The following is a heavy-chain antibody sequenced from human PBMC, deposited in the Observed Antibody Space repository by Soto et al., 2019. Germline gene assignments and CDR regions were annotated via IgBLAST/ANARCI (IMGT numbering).Heavy chain of an antibody. CDR2: IIPIFGTG. CDR3: AREKFSNYFDP. D-gene: IGHD4-4*01. V-gene: IGHV1-69*01. Sequence: QVQLVQSGAEVKKPGSSVKVSCKTSGGTFNSYGLSWVRQAPGQGPEWMGQIIPIFGTGKYEQRFQGRLTISADESTSTVYMELSSLRSDDTAMYYCAREKFSNYFDPWGQGTLVTVSS. J-gene: IGHJ5*02. CDR1: GGTFNSYG.